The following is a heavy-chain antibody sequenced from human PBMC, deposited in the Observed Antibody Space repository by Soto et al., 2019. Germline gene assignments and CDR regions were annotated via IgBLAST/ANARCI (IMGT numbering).Heavy chain of an antibody. V-gene: IGHV3-21*01. CDR3: ARDLYSSSARYFDY. J-gene: IGHJ4*02. Sequence: EVQLVESGGGLVKPGGSLRLSCAASGLTFSGYSMNWVRQAPGKGLEWVSSISSSSSYIYYADSVKGRFTISRDNAKNSLYLQMNSLRAEDTAVYYCARDLYSSSARYFDYWGQGTLVTVSS. D-gene: IGHD6-6*01. CDR1: GLTFSGYS. CDR2: ISSSSSYI.